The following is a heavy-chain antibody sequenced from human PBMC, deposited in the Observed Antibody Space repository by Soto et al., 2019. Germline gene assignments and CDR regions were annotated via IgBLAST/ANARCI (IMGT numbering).Heavy chain of an antibody. Sequence: PSQTLSLTCVISGDSVSSNSAAWNWIRQSPSRGLEWLGRTYYRSKWYNDYAVSVKSRITINPDTSKNQFSLRLTSVTASDTAVYYCARLGAYYQSLDPWGQGTVVTVSS. D-gene: IGHD2-21*01. V-gene: IGHV6-1*01. CDR1: GDSVSSNSAA. CDR2: TYYRSKWYN. CDR3: ARLGAYYQSLDP. J-gene: IGHJ5*02.